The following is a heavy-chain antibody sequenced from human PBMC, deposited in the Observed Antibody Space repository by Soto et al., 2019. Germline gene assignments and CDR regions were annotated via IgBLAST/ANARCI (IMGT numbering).Heavy chain of an antibody. Sequence: GESLKISCKGSGYSFTSYWIGWVRQMPGKGLEWMGIIYPGDSDTRYSPSFQGQVTISADKSISTAYLQWSSLKASDTAMYYCARHVWGSSGSYIRYNWFDPWGQGTLVTVSS. CDR1: GYSFTSYW. CDR3: ARHVWGSSGSYIRYNWFDP. V-gene: IGHV5-51*01. CDR2: IYPGDSDT. D-gene: IGHD1-26*01. J-gene: IGHJ5*02.